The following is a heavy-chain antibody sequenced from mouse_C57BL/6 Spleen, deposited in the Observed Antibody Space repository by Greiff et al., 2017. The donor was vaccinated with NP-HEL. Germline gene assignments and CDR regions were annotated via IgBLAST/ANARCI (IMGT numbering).Heavy chain of an antibody. V-gene: IGHV5-16*01. CDR3: AREGGRRYFDY. CDR1: GFTFSDYY. J-gene: IGHJ2*01. D-gene: IGHD3-3*01. Sequence: EVKLVESEGGLVQPGSSMKLSCTASGFTFSDYYMAWVRQVPEKGLEWVANINYDGSSTYYLDSLKSRFIISRDNAKNILYLQMSRLKSEDTATYYCAREGGRRYFDYWGQGTTLTVSS. CDR2: INYDGSST.